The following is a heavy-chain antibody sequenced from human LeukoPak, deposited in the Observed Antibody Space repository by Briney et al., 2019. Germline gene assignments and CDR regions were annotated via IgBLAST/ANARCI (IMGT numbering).Heavy chain of an antibody. CDR3: ARDRYYYDSSGYYYNDY. Sequence: SETLSLTCTVSGGSISSSSYYWGWIRQPPGKGLEWIGSIYYSGSTYYNPSLKSRVTMSVDTSKNQFSLKLRSVTAADTAVYYCARDRYYYDSSGYYYNDYWGQGTLVTVSS. J-gene: IGHJ4*02. CDR1: GGSISSSSYY. V-gene: IGHV4-39*07. D-gene: IGHD3-22*01. CDR2: IYYSGST.